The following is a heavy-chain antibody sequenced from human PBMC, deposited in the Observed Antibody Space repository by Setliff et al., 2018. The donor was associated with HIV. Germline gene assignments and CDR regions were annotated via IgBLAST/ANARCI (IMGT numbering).Heavy chain of an antibody. CDR1: GGSISSYY. CDR3: ARGGYYGSGSYGY. D-gene: IGHD3-10*01. CDR2: IYTTGST. V-gene: IGHV4-4*09. J-gene: IGHJ4*02. Sequence: PSETLSLTCTVSGGSISSYYWSWIRQPPGKGLEWIGYIYTTGSTNYNPSLKSRVTMSVDTSKNQFSLKLSSVTAADTAVYYCARGGYYGSGSYGYWGQGTLVTVSS.